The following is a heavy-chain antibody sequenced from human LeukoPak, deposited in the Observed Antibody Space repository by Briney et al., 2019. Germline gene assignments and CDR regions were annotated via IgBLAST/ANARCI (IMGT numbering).Heavy chain of an antibody. V-gene: IGHV3-21*01. CDR1: GFTFSSYE. Sequence: PGGSLRLSCAASGFTFSSYEMNWVRQAPGKGLEWVSSISSSSTDIYYGDSVKGRFAISRDNAKNSLYLQMNSLRTEDTAVYYCATSRGSTYGYRALELPPSPADWGQGTLVTVSS. CDR2: ISSSSTDI. D-gene: IGHD5-18*01. CDR3: ATSRGSTYGYRALELPPSPAD. J-gene: IGHJ4*02.